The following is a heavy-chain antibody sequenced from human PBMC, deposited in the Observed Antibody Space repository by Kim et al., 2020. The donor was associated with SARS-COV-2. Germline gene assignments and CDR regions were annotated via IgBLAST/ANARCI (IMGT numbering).Heavy chain of an antibody. CDR3: AVLGPDSSSWTNDFDY. V-gene: IGHV1-69*13. CDR2: IIPIFGTA. CDR1: GGTFSSYA. D-gene: IGHD6-13*01. Sequence: SVKVSCKASGGTFSSYAISWVRQAPGQGLEWMGGIIPIFGTANYAQKFQGRVTITADESTSTAYMELSSLRSEDTAVYYCAVLGPDSSSWTNDFDYWGQGTLVTVSS. J-gene: IGHJ4*02.